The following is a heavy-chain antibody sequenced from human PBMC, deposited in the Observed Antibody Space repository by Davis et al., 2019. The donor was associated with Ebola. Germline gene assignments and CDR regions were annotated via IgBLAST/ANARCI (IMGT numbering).Heavy chain of an antibody. CDR3: ARVPACGGGSCLTSWFDP. V-gene: IGHV1-18*01. Sequence: ASVKVSCKASGYMFVSSGISWVRQAPGQGLEWLGWISPNNGNSHYAQKFQGRVTMTTNTSTNTAFMELRRLRSDDTAVYYCARVPACGGGSCLTSWFDPWGQGTLVTVSS. CDR1: GYMFVSSG. J-gene: IGHJ5*02. D-gene: IGHD2-15*01. CDR2: ISPNNGNS.